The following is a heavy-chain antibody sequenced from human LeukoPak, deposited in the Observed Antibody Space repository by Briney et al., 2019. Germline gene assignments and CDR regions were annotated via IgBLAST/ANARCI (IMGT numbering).Heavy chain of an antibody. CDR1: GGSISSGSYY. J-gene: IGHJ6*02. CDR3: ARAPSKRYCSGGSCHHDYYYYYGMDV. Sequence: PSETLSLTCTVSGGSISSGSYYWSWIRQPAGKGLEWIGYIYYSGSTYYNPSLKSRVTISVDTSKNQFSLKLSSVTAADTAVYYCARAPSKRYCSGGSCHHDYYYYYGMDVWGQGTTVTVSS. CDR2: IYYSGST. V-gene: IGHV4-30-4*08. D-gene: IGHD2-15*01.